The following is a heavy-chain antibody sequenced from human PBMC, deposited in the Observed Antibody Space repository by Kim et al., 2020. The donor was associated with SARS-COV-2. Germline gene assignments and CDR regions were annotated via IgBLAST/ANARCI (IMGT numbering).Heavy chain of an antibody. Sequence: GGSLRLSCAASGFTFSSYALHWVRQAPGKGLEWVAVISYDGSNKNYADSVKGRFTISRDNSKNTLYLQMNSLRADDTALYYCATDLWSRLGGLYY. CDR2: ISYDGSNK. V-gene: IGHV3-30-3*01. J-gene: IGHJ6*01. CDR1: GFTFSSYA. D-gene: IGHD2-21*01. CDR3: ATDLWSRLGGLYY.